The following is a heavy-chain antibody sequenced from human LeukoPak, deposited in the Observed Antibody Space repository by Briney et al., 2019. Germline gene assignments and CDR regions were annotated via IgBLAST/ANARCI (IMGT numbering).Heavy chain of an antibody. CDR3: AGRGITYSSSFFAF. CDR1: GGSIGSSNYY. D-gene: IGHD1-26*01. V-gene: IGHV4-39*01. J-gene: IGHJ4*02. Sequence: SETLSLTCTVSGGSIGSSNYYWGWIRQPPGKGLEWIGHIFYSGNTYYNPSLKSRVTISVDTSKNQFSLHLSSVTAADTATYYCAGRGITYSSSFFAFWGQGTLVTVSS. CDR2: IFYSGNT.